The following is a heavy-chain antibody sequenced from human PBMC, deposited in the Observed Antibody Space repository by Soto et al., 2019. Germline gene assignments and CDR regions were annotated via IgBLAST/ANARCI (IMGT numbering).Heavy chain of an antibody. Sequence: GGSLRLSCVASGFTFSTYDMNWVRQAPGKGLEWVSSINRASIYIYYADSVRGRFTISRDNAKNSLYLQMDSLRVEGTAVYYCARRTVTTYHYFDYWGQGTLVTVSS. CDR3: ARRTVTTYHYFDY. CDR1: GFTFSTYD. J-gene: IGHJ4*02. V-gene: IGHV3-21*01. D-gene: IGHD4-17*01. CDR2: INRASIYI.